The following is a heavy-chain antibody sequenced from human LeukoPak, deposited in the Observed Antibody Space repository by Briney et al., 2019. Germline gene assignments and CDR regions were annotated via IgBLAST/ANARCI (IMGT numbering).Heavy chain of an antibody. CDR2: IYSGGST. V-gene: IGHV3-66*01. Sequence: GGSLRLSCAASGFTFSCNYMTWVRQAPGKGLEWVSVIYSGGSTYYSDSVKGRFTVSRDNSKNTLFLQMNSLRAEDTAVYYCARINCNGGSCNTEFGSYYFDYWGQGTLVTVSS. D-gene: IGHD2-15*01. CDR3: ARINCNGGSCNTEFGSYYFDY. CDR1: GFTFSCNY. J-gene: IGHJ4*02.